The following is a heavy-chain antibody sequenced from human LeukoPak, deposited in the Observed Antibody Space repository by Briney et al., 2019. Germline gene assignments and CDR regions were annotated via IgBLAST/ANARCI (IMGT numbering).Heavy chain of an antibody. CDR3: ARVPVLDMGIPLGEYYYYGMDV. CDR2: INPKSGGT. J-gene: IGHJ6*02. D-gene: IGHD6-13*01. V-gene: IGHV1-2*02. Sequence: ASVKVSCKASGYTFTGYYMHWVRQAPGQGLEWMGWINPKSGGTNYAQKFQGRVTMTRYTSISTAYMELSRLRSDDTAVYYCARVPVLDMGIPLGEYYYYGMDVWGQGTTVTVSS. CDR1: GYTFTGYY.